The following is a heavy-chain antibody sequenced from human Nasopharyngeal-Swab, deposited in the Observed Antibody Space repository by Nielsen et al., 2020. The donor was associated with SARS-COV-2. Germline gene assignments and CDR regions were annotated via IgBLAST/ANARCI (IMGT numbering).Heavy chain of an antibody. Sequence: GGSLRLSCAASGFTFSSYAMHWVRQAPGKGLERVAVISYDGSNKYYADSVKGRFTISRDNSKNTLYLQMNSLRAEDTAVYYCARDPQYVTAVAGVLLPYYYYYYYMDVWGKGTTVTVSS. CDR2: ISYDGSNK. J-gene: IGHJ6*03. CDR1: GFTFSSYA. V-gene: IGHV3-30-3*01. D-gene: IGHD6-19*01. CDR3: ARDPQYVTAVAGVLLPYYYYYYYMDV.